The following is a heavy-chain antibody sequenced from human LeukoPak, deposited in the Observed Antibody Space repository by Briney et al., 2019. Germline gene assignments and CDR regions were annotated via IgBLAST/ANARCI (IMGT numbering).Heavy chain of an antibody. CDR2: INPNSGGT. CDR3: ARVQNHVLWYLGWFDP. CDR1: GYTFTGYY. V-gene: IGHV1-2*02. J-gene: IGHJ5*02. Sequence: ASVKVSCKASGYTFTGYYMHWVRQAPGQGLEWMGWINPNSGGTNYAQTFQGRVTMTRDTSISTAYMELSRLRSDDTAVYYCARVQNHVLWYLGWFDPWGQGTLVTVSS. D-gene: IGHD2-21*01.